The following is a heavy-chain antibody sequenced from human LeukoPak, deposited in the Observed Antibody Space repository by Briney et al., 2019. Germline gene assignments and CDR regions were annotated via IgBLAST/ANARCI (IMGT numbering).Heavy chain of an antibody. V-gene: IGHV3-23*01. CDR3: ARAWAAGHDAFDI. J-gene: IGHJ3*02. CDR2: ISGSGVST. Sequence: GGSLRLACAASGFRFSSYAMSWVRQAPGKGLEWVSAISGSGVSTYYADSVKGRFTVSRDNSKNTLYLQMNSLRAEDTAVYYCARAWAAGHDAFDIWGQGTMVTVSS. CDR1: GFRFSSYA. D-gene: IGHD6-13*01.